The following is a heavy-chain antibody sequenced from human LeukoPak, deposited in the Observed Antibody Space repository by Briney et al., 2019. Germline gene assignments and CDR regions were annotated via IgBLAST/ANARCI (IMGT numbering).Heavy chain of an antibody. CDR1: GFTFSSYS. D-gene: IGHD2-15*01. V-gene: IGHV3-48*04. CDR3: ARGPRAQDY. CDR2: ISSSSSTI. Sequence: GGSLTLSCAASGFTFSSYSMHWVRQAPGKGLEWVSYISSSSSTIYYADSVKGRFTISRDNAKNSLYLQMNSLRAEDTAVYYCARGPRAQDYWGQGTLVTVSS. J-gene: IGHJ4*02.